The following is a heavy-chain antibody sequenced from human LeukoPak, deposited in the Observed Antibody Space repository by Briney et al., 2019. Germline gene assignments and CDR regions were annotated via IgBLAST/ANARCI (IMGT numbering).Heavy chain of an antibody. J-gene: IGHJ5*02. CDR1: GGSISSSSYY. V-gene: IGHV4-39*02. D-gene: IGHD2-2*01. CDR2: IYYSGST. Sequence: SETLSLTCTVSGGSISSSSYYWGWIRQPPGKGLEWIGSIYYSGSTYYNPSPKSRVTISVDTSKNQFSLKLSSVTAADTAVYYCARDIVVVPAAYSWFDPWGQGTLVTVSS. CDR3: ARDIVVVPAAYSWFDP.